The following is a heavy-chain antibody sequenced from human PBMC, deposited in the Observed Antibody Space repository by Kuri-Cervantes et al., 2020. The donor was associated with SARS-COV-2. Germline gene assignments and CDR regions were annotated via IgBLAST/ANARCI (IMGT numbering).Heavy chain of an antibody. D-gene: IGHD6-6*01. J-gene: IGHJ4*02. Sequence: GESLKISCAASGFTFSSYAMHWVRQAPGKGLEWVAVISYDGSNKYYADSVKGRFTISRDNSKNTLYPQMNSLRAEDTAVYYCARVPRSSSQTYWGQGTLVTVSS. CDR1: GFTFSSYA. CDR3: ARVPRSSSQTY. V-gene: IGHV3-30-3*01. CDR2: ISYDGSNK.